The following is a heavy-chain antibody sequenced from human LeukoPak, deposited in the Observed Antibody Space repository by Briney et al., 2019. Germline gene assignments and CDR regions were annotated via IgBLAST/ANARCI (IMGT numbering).Heavy chain of an antibody. Sequence: GGSLRLSCAASGFTFSSYEMNWVRQAPGKGLEGVSYISSSGSTIYYADSVKGRFTISRDNAKNSLYLQMNSLRTEDTAVYYCARDLVKYCSGGSCPKDYWGQGTLVTVSS. CDR1: GFTFSSYE. V-gene: IGHV3-48*03. CDR2: ISSSGSTI. J-gene: IGHJ4*02. D-gene: IGHD2-15*01. CDR3: ARDLVKYCSGGSCPKDY.